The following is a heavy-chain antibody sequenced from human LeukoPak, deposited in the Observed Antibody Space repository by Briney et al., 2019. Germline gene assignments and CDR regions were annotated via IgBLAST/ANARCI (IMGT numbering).Heavy chain of an antibody. CDR2: IYYSGST. J-gene: IGHJ6*03. Sequence: SETPSLTCTVSGGSISSYYWSWIRQPPGKGLEWIGYIYYSGSTNYNPSLKSRVTISVDTSKNQFSLKLSSVTAADTAVYYCARGGGYYYGSGSYYRRYYYYYMDVWGKGTTVTISS. CDR1: GGSISSYY. V-gene: IGHV4-59*01. D-gene: IGHD3-10*01. CDR3: ARGGGYYYGSGSYYRRYYYYYMDV.